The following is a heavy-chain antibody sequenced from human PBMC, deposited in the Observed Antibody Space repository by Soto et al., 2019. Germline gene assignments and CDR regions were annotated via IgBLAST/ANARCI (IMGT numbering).Heavy chain of an antibody. CDR2: ISAYNGNT. D-gene: IGHD6-6*01. CDR1: GYTFTSYG. J-gene: IGHJ4*02. CDR3: ATAARPGSLDY. Sequence: GASVKVSCKASGYTFTSYGISWVRQAPGQGLERMGWISAYNGNTNYAQKLQGRVTMTTDTSTSTAYMELRSLRSDDTAVYYCATAARPGSLDYWGQGTLVTVSS. V-gene: IGHV1-18*01.